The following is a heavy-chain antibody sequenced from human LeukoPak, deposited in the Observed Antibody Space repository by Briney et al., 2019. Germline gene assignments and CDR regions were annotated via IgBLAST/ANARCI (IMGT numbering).Heavy chain of an antibody. D-gene: IGHD3-22*01. CDR3: ARRRYYYDSSSYYFSLGSDYYYMDV. V-gene: IGHV3-11*04. J-gene: IGHJ6*03. Sequence: GGSLRLSCAASGFTFSYYYMSWIRHAPGNGLECFSYISSSGSTIYYADAMKGRFTISMDNSKNSLYLQMGSLRAEDMAVYYCARRRYYYDSSSYYFSLGSDYYYMDVWGKGTTVTISS. CDR1: GFTFSYYY. CDR2: ISSSGSTI.